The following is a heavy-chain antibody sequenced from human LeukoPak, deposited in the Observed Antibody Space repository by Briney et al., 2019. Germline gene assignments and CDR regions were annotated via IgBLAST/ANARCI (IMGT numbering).Heavy chain of an antibody. V-gene: IGHV4-4*07. Sequence: SETLSLTCTVSGGSISTYYWSWIRQPAGKGLEWIGRIHTSGSTNYNPSLKSRVTMSVDTSKNQFSLKLSSVTAADTAVYYCARNQRWTYSSGYYMDVWGKGTTVTISS. CDR2: IHTSGST. CDR3: ARNQRWTYSSGYYMDV. J-gene: IGHJ6*03. CDR1: GGSISTYY. D-gene: IGHD3-10*01.